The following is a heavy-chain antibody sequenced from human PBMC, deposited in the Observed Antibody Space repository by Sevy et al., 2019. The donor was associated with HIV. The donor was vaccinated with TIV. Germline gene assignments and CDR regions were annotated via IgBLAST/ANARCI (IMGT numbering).Heavy chain of an antibody. CDR3: ASLVYRSGSFYPNQ. Sequence: SETLSLTCTVSGGSISSYYWSWIRQPPGKGLEWIACIYYSGDTNYNPSLKSRVTISLDTSKNQFSLKLSSVTATDTALYYCASLVYRSGSFYPNQWGQGALVTVSS. J-gene: IGHJ4*02. CDR1: GGSISSYY. CDR2: IYYSGDT. V-gene: IGHV4-59*01. D-gene: IGHD3-10*01.